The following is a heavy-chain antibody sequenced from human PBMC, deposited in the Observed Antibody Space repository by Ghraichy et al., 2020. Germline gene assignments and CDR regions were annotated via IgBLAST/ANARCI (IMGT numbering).Heavy chain of an antibody. D-gene: IGHD3-22*01. CDR1: GGSISSSSYY. CDR2: IYYSGST. J-gene: IGHJ4*02. V-gene: IGHV4-39*01. CDR3: ARYQPSGSLVVVITRGSLFDY. Sequence: SETLSLTCTVSGGSISSSSYYWGWIRQPPGKGLEWIGSIYYSGSTYYNPSLKSRVTISVDTSKNQFSLKLSSVTAADTAVYYCARYQPSGSLVVVITRGSLFDYWGQGTLVTVSS.